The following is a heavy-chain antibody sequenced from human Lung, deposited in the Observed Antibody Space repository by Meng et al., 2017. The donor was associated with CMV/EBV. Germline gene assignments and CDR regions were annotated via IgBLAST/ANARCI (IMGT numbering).Heavy chain of an antibody. Sequence: ASVXVSCKASGYTFTSYGISWVRQAPGQGLEWMGWISAYNGNTNYAQKLQGRVTMTTDTSTGTAYMELRSLRSDDTAVYYCARNPLYCSSTSCYIPGNYYYYYGMDVWGQGTTVTVSS. CDR3: ARNPLYCSSTSCYIPGNYYYYYGMDV. J-gene: IGHJ6*02. CDR2: ISAYNGNT. CDR1: GYTFTSYG. D-gene: IGHD2-2*02. V-gene: IGHV1-18*01.